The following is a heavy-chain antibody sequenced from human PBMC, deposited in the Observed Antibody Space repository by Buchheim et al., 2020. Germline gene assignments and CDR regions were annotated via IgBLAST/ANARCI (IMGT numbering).Heavy chain of an antibody. J-gene: IGHJ6*02. D-gene: IGHD2-2*01. V-gene: IGHV1-69*12. CDR3: ARDDCISTNCTRGAHYYYGMDV. CDR1: GGTFSSYA. CDR2: IIPIFGTA. Sequence: QVQLVQSGAEVKKPGSSVKVSCKASGGTFSSYAISWVRQAPGQGLEWMGGIIPIFGTANYAQKFQGRVTITADESTSTAYMELSSLRSEDTAVYYCARDDCISTNCTRGAHYYYGMDVWGQGTT.